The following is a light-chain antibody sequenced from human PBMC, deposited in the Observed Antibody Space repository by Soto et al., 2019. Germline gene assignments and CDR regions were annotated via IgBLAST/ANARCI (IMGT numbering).Light chain of an antibody. J-gene: IGKJ1*01. CDR2: GAS. CDR3: QQCGSSPPWT. V-gene: IGKV3-20*01. CDR1: QSVSSSY. Sequence: GLTQSPGTLSLSPGERATLSCWASQSVSSSYLAWYQQRPGQAPRLLIYGASIRATGIPDRFSGNGSGTDFTLTISRLEPEDFAVYYCQQCGSSPPWTFGQGTKVDI.